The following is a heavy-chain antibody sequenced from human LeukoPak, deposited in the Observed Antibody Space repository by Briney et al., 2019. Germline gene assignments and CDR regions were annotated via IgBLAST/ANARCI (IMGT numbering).Heavy chain of an antibody. CDR2: ISPYNGNT. CDR3: ARGVVVTVPSFDN. J-gene: IGHJ4*02. D-gene: IGHD2-21*02. Sequence: ASVKVSCKASGYTFNNYGISWVRRAPGQGLEWMGWISPYNGNTYFAQKLQGRVSMTTDTSTSTANMELRSLRSDDTAVYFCARGVVVTVPSFDNWGQGTLVAVSS. CDR1: GYTFNNYG. V-gene: IGHV1-18*01.